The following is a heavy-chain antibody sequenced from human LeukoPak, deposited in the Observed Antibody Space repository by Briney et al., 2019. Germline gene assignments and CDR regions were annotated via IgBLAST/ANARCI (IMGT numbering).Heavy chain of an antibody. CDR3: ARGLGYGSGSYYKLGETYWFDP. V-gene: IGHV4-4*07. D-gene: IGHD3-10*01. CDR1: GVSISSYY. Sequence: NPSETLSLTCTVSGVSISSYYWSWIRQPAGKGLEWIGRIYTSGSTNYNPSLKSRVTMSVDTSKNQFSLKLSSVTAADTAVYYCARGLGYGSGSYYKLGETYWFDPWGQGTLVTVSS. CDR2: IYTSGST. J-gene: IGHJ5*02.